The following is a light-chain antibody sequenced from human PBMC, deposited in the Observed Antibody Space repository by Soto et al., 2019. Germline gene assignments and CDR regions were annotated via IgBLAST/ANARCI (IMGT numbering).Light chain of an antibody. Sequence: DIQMTQSPSSVSASVGDRVTITCRASQGINIWLAWYQQKPGKAPKLLIYGATSLQSGVPPRFSGSGSGTDFTLTISSLQPEDFATYYCQQANSFPFSFAGGTKVEIK. CDR2: GAT. CDR1: QGINIW. CDR3: QQANSFPFS. V-gene: IGKV1-12*01. J-gene: IGKJ4*01.